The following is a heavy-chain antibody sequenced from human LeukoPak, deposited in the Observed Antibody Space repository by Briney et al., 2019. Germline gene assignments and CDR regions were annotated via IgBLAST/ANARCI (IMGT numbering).Heavy chain of an antibody. Sequence: PSETLSLTCTVSGGSISSYYWSWIRQPPGEGLEWIGYIYYSGSTNYNPSLKSRVTISVDTSKNQFSLKLSSVTAADTAVYYCAREADYGSGSPDTFDYWGQGTLVTVSS. CDR1: GGSISSYY. V-gene: IGHV4-59*01. J-gene: IGHJ4*02. D-gene: IGHD3-10*01. CDR3: AREADYGSGSPDTFDY. CDR2: IYYSGST.